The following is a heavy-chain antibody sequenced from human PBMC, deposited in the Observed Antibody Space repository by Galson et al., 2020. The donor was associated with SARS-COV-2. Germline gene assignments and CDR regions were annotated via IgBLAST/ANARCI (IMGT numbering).Heavy chain of an antibody. Sequence: GGSLRLSCAASGFTFSSYEMNWVRQAPGKGLEWVSYINSSGSTIYYADAVKGRFTISRDNAKNSLYLQMNSLRAEDTAVYYCARDGPSGGYDILTCYYVFDYWGQGTLVTVSS. V-gene: IGHV3-48*03. CDR3: ARDGPSGGYDILTCYYVFDY. CDR1: GFTFSSYE. CDR2: INSSGSTI. J-gene: IGHJ4*02. D-gene: IGHD3-9*01.